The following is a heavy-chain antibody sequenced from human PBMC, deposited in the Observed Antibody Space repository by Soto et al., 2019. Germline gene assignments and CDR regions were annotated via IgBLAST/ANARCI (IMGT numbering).Heavy chain of an antibody. J-gene: IGHJ3*01. CDR2: IHNSGNT. D-gene: IGHD2-21*02. Sequence: SETLSLTCTVPGGSITNYYWTWSRQLPGKRLEWIAHIHNSGNTNSNPSLKSRVTISMDTSKNQISLRLTSVTAADTAMYYCARLQYTVVTPIDLWGQGTMVTVSS. CDR1: GGSITNYY. CDR3: ARLQYTVVTPIDL. V-gene: IGHV4-59*01.